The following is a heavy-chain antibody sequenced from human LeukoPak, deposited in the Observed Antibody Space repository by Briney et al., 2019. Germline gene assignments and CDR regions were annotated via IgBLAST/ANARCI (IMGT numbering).Heavy chain of an antibody. Sequence: GGSLGLSCAASGFTVSNNYMGWVRQAPAKGLEWVSVIYSVGSTYYADSVRGRFTISRDNSKNTLYLQMNSLRVEDTAVYYCAGSIAYCGGDCRLGDYWGQGTLVTVSS. CDR3: AGSIAYCGGDCRLGDY. D-gene: IGHD2-21*02. CDR2: IYSVGST. V-gene: IGHV3-66*01. CDR1: GFTVSNNY. J-gene: IGHJ4*02.